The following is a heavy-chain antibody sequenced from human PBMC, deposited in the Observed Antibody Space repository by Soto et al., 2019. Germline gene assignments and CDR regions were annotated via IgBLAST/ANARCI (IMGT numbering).Heavy chain of an antibody. CDR1: GFTFSSYA. D-gene: IGHD3-10*01. CDR2: ITYDDTS. CDR3: AKDDYYGSNYHGIYGMEV. J-gene: IGHJ6*02. Sequence: DVQLLESGGGLVQPGGSLRLSCAASGFTFSSYAMSWVRQAPGKGLEWVSSITYDDTSYYADSVKGRFTISRDNSEXTXXLQMNSLRAEDTALYYCAKDDYYGSNYHGIYGMEVWGQGTTVTVSS. V-gene: IGHV3-23*01.